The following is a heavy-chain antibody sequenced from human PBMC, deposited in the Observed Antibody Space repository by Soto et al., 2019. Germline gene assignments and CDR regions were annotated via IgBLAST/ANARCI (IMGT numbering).Heavy chain of an antibody. CDR2: INSNGGST. CDR1: GFTFSSYA. Sequence: EVQLVESGGVLVQPGGSLRLSCAASGFTFSSYAMHWVRQAPGKGLEYVSAINSNGGSTYYANSVKGRFTISRDNSKNTLYLKMGSLRAEDMAVYYCARRDGYNFDYWGQGTLVTVSS. J-gene: IGHJ4*02. D-gene: IGHD5-12*01. V-gene: IGHV3-64*01. CDR3: ARRDGYNFDY.